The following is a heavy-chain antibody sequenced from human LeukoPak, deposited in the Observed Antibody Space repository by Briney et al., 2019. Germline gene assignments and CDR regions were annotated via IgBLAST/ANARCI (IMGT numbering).Heavy chain of an antibody. Sequence: GGSLRLSCVVSGFTFSSDYMSWVRQAPGKGLECVSLIYTGGSTYYADSVKGRFTISRDESKNTLYLQMNSLRAEDTAIYYCARVSGSYYPFDYWGQGTLVTVSS. D-gene: IGHD1-26*01. CDR1: GFTFSSDY. CDR3: ARVSGSYYPFDY. V-gene: IGHV3-53*01. CDR2: IYTGGST. J-gene: IGHJ4*02.